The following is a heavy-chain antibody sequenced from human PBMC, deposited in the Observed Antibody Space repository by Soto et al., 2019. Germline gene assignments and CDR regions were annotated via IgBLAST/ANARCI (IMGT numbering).Heavy chain of an antibody. D-gene: IGHD2-2*01. CDR3: ARGRIVVVPAARNRGMDV. CDR1: GFTFSSYA. CDR2: ISYDGSNK. V-gene: IGHV3-30-3*01. Sequence: PGGALILSCSASGFTFSSYAMHWVRQAPCKGLEWVAVISYDGSNKYYADSVKGRFTISRDNSKNTLYLQMNSLRAEDTAVYYCARGRIVVVPAARNRGMDVWGQGTTVTVSS. J-gene: IGHJ6*02.